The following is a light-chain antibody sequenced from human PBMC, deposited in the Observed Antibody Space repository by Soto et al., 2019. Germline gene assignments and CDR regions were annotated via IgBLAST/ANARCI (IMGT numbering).Light chain of an antibody. V-gene: IGLV1-47*01. J-gene: IGLJ1*01. Sequence: QSVLTQPPSASGTPGQRVTISSSGSSSNIGSDFVYWYQQLPGTAPKLLIYHNYQRPSGVPDRFSGSKSGTSGSLAISDLRSEDEADYYCSAWDDSLCAYVFGAGTKLTVL. CDR2: HNY. CDR3: SAWDDSLCAYV. CDR1: SSNIGSDF.